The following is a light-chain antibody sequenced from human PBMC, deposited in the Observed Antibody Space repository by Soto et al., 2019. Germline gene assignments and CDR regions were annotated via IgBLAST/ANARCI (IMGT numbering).Light chain of an antibody. CDR1: SSSIGSNY. J-gene: IGLJ2*01. Sequence: QSVLTQPPSASGTPGQRVTISCSGSSSSIGSNYVYWYQQLPVTAPKLLIYRNNQRPSGVPDRFSGSKSGTSASLAISGLRSEDEADYYCAAWDDSLSAVVFGGGTKLTVL. V-gene: IGLV1-47*01. CDR2: RNN. CDR3: AAWDDSLSAVV.